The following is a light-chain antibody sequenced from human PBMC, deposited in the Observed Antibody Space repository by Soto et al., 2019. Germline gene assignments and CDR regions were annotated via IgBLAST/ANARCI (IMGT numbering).Light chain of an antibody. V-gene: IGKV3-15*01. CDR2: GAS. CDR1: HSLTSK. Sequence: EIVMTQSPATLSVSPGERATLSCRASHSLTSKLTWYQHKPGQAPRLLIYGASTRATGIPARFSGSGSGTEFPLTISSLQSEDFAVYYCQHYNSWPLTFGGGTKVEIK. CDR3: QHYNSWPLT. J-gene: IGKJ4*01.